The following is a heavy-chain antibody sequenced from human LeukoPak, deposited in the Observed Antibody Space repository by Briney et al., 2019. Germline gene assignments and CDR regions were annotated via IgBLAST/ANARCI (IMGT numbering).Heavy chain of an antibody. V-gene: IGHV3-23*01. J-gene: IGHJ4*02. CDR3: AKERMGPADY. CDR2: VSGSGGST. D-gene: IGHD1-26*01. CDR1: GFTFSNYG. Sequence: GGSLRLSCGASGFTFSNYGMIWVRQAPGKGLEWVSGVSGSGGSTYYADSVKGRFTISRDNSKNTLNLQMNSLRAEDTAVYYCAKERMGPADYWGQGTLVTVSS.